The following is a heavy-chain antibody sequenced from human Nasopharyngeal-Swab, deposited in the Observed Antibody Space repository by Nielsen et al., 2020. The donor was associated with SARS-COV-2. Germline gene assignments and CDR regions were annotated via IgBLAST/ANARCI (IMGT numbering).Heavy chain of an antibody. CDR2: ISSSSSTI. J-gene: IGHJ5*02. CDR1: GFTFSSYS. D-gene: IGHD1-1*01. V-gene: IGHV3-48*04. CDR3: ARWNNWFDP. Sequence: GESLKISCAASGFTFSSYSMNWVRQAPGKGLEWVSYISSSSSTIYYADSVKGRFTIPRDNAKNSLYLQMNSLRAEDTAVYYCARWNNWFDPWGQGTLVTVSS.